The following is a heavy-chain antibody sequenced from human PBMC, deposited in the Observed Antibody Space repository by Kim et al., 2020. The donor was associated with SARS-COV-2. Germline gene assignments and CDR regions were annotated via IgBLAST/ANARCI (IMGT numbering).Heavy chain of an antibody. CDR3: ARDQLAGYSSGWAWYFDL. CDR1: GDSISGYH. J-gene: IGHJ2*01. CDR2: IDNSGNT. Sequence: SETLSLTCSVSGDSISGYHWSWIRQPPGKGLEWIGYIDNSGNTNYNPSLKSRVTISVDTSKNQFSLKVTSVTAADTAVYFCARDQLAGYSSGWAWYFDLWGRGTLVTVSS. V-gene: IGHV4-59*13. D-gene: IGHD6-19*01.